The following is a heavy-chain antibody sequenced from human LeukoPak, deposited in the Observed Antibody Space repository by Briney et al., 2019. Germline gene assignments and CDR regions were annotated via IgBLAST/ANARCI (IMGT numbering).Heavy chain of an antibody. Sequence: GGSLRLSCAAFGFTFSDYYMSWIRQAPGKGLEWLSYISGSGDSKFYADSVKGRFTISRDNAKNSLYLQINSLRAEDTAIYYCARRAYSDYFFASWVQGTLVTVSS. V-gene: IGHV3-11*01. D-gene: IGHD4-11*01. CDR3: ARRAYSDYFFAS. CDR1: GFTFSDYY. J-gene: IGHJ4*02. CDR2: ISGSGDSK.